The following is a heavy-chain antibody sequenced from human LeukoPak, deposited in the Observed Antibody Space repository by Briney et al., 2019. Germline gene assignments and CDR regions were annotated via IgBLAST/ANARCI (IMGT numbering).Heavy chain of an antibody. V-gene: IGHV4-59*08. CDR1: GGSISSYY. CDR3: ARSGDGYNPGWFDP. D-gene: IGHD5-24*01. Sequence: SETLSLTCTVSGGSISSYYWSWIRQPPGKGLEGIGYVHYSGSTNYNPSLKSRVTMSLDTSKNQFSLKLSSVTAADTAVYYCARSGDGYNPGWFDPWGQGTLVTVSS. J-gene: IGHJ5*02. CDR2: VHYSGST.